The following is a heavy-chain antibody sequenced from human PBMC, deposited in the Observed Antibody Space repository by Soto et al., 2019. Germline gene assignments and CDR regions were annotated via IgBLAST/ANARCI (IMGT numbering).Heavy chain of an antibody. D-gene: IGHD6-19*01. Sequence: QVQLVESGGGVVQPGRSLRLSCAASGFTFSSYGMHWVRQAPGKGLEWVAGIWYDGSNKYYADSVKGRFTISRDNSQNTLYLQMNSLRAEDTAVYYCAREDAVSGGGPIDYWGQGTLVTVSS. V-gene: IGHV3-33*01. CDR1: GFTFSSYG. J-gene: IGHJ4*02. CDR2: IWYDGSNK. CDR3: AREDAVSGGGPIDY.